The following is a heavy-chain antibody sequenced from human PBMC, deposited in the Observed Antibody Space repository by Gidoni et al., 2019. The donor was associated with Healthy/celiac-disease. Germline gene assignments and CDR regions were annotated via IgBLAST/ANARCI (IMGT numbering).Heavy chain of an antibody. J-gene: IGHJ4*02. CDR2: ISYDGSNK. Sequence: QVQLVESGGGVVQPGRSLRLSCAASGFTFSSYGMHWVRQAPGKGLGWVAVISYDGSNKYYADSVKGRFTISRDNSKNTLYLQMNSLRAEDTAVYYCAKDDHYRKLGTSDYWGQGTLVTVSS. CDR1: GFTFSSYG. CDR3: AKDDHYRKLGTSDY. D-gene: IGHD1-1*01. V-gene: IGHV3-30*18.